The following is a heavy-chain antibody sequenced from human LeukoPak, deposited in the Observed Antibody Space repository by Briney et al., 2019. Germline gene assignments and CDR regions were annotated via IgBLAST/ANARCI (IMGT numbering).Heavy chain of an antibody. CDR3: AREGYSYGFDY. V-gene: IGHV4-59*01. CDR2: IYYSGST. Sequence: SETLSLTCTVSGGSISSYYWSWIRQPPGKGLEWIGYIYYSGSTNYNPSLKSRVTISVDTSKNQFSLKLSSVTAADTAVYYCAREGYSYGFDYWGQGTLVTVSS. CDR1: GGSISSYY. J-gene: IGHJ4*02. D-gene: IGHD5-18*01.